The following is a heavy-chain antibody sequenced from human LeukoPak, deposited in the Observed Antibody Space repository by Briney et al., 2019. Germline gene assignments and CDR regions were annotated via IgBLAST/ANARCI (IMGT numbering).Heavy chain of an antibody. Sequence: GASVKVSCKASGYTFTGYYMHWVRQAPGQGLEWMGWINPNSGGTNYAQKFQGRVTMTRDTTISTAYMELSRLRSDNTAVYYCARAAAKNYFDYWGQGTLVTVSS. V-gene: IGHV1-2*02. J-gene: IGHJ4*02. CDR3: ARAAAKNYFDY. CDR2: INPNSGGT. CDR1: GYTFTGYY. D-gene: IGHD2-2*01.